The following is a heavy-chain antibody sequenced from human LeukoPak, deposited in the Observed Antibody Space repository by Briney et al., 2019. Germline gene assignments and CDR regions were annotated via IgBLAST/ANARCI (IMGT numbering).Heavy chain of an antibody. J-gene: IGHJ4*02. CDR2: ISWNSGSI. CDR1: GFTFDDYA. D-gene: IGHD6-19*01. CDR3: ARGKHDSSGWYNPGY. V-gene: IGHV3-9*01. Sequence: PGGSLRLSCAASGFTFDDYAMHWVRQAPGKGLEWVSGISWNSGSIGYVDSVKGRFTISRDNAKNSLYLQMNSLRAEDTAVYYCARGKHDSSGWYNPGYWGQGTLVTVSS.